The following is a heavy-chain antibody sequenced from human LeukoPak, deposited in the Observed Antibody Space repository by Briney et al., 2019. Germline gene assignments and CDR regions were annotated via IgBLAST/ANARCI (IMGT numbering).Heavy chain of an antibody. CDR3: AKADHYSNYPDY. Sequence: ASVTVSCKASGYTFTSYDINWVRQATGQGLEWMGWMNPNSGNTGYAQKFQGRVTMTRNTSISTAYMELSSLRSEDTAVYYCAKADHYSNYPDYWGQGTLVTVSS. CDR1: GYTFTSYD. D-gene: IGHD4-11*01. J-gene: IGHJ4*02. V-gene: IGHV1-8*01. CDR2: MNPNSGNT.